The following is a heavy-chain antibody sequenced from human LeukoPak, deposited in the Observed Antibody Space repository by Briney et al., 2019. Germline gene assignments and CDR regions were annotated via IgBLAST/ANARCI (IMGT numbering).Heavy chain of an antibody. CDR1: GGSISSGGYY. Sequence: SETLSLTCTVSGGSISSGGYYWSWIRQHPGKGLEWIGYIYYSGSTNYNPSLKSRVTISVDTSKNQFSLKLSSVTAADTAVYYCARAVMFDAFDIWGQGTMVTVSS. J-gene: IGHJ3*02. CDR3: ARAVMFDAFDI. CDR2: IYYSGST. V-gene: IGHV4-61*08. D-gene: IGHD2-8*01.